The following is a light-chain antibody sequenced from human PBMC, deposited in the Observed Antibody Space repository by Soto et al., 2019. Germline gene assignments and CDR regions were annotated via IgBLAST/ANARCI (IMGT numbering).Light chain of an antibody. Sequence: EIVMTQSPATLSASPGERVTLSCRASQSVSSNLPWFQQKPGQAPRLLIFGASTRATGIPVRFSGSGSGTDFTLTISSLQSEDFAVYYCQQYNDWGTFGQGTKV. CDR2: GAS. CDR3: QQYNDWGT. V-gene: IGKV3-15*01. CDR1: QSVSSN. J-gene: IGKJ1*01.